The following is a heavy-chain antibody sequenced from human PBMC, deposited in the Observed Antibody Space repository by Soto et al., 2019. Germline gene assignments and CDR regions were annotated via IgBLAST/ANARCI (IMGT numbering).Heavy chain of an antibody. CDR3: ARDLAKGGGSTGFDY. CDR1: GYIFTHYY. CDR2: INPKSGGT. Sequence: ASVKVSCKASGYIFTHYYMHWVRQAPGQGFEWMGWINPKSGGTKYPQKFQGRVTMTRDTSLSTVYMTLTRLTSDDTAVYYCARDLAKGGGSTGFDYWGQGTLVTVSS. D-gene: IGHD2-15*01. J-gene: IGHJ4*02. V-gene: IGHV1-2*02.